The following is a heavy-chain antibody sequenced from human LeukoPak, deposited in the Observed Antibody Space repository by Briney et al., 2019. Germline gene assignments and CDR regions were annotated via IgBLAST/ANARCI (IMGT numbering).Heavy chain of an antibody. CDR3: ARSRVAGTPFDY. Sequence: PGGSLRLSCAASDFTFSSYDMHWVRQAPGKGLEWVSYISSSGSPIYYADSVKGRFTISRDNAKNSLYLQMDSLRAEDTAVYYCARSRVAGTPFDYWGQGTLVTVSS. V-gene: IGHV3-48*03. CDR1: DFTFSSYD. D-gene: IGHD6-19*01. CDR2: ISSSGSPI. J-gene: IGHJ4*02.